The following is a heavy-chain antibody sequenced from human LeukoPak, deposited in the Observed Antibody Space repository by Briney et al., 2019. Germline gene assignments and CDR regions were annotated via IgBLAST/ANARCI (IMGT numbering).Heavy chain of an antibody. D-gene: IGHD1-26*01. V-gene: IGHV3-21*01. CDR2: ISSSSCYI. CDR1: GFTFSSYS. Sequence: GGSLRLSCAASGFTFSSYSMNWVRQAPGKGLEWVSSISSSSCYIYYADSVKGRFTISRDNAKNSLYLQMNSLRAEDTAVYYCARAVVGATFAYDYWGQGTLVTVSS. CDR3: ARAVVGATFAYDY. J-gene: IGHJ4*02.